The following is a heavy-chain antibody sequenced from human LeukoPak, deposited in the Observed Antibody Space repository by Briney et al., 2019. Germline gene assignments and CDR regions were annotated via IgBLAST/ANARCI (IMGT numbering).Heavy chain of an antibody. Sequence: PPGGSLRLSCAASGFTFSTYAMSWVRQAPGKGLEWVSTISGSGGSTFYADSVKGRFTISRDNSKNTLYLQMNSLRAEDTAIYYCAKASSGATTVTSPFKTWGQGTLVTVSS. CDR2: ISGSGGST. D-gene: IGHD4-17*01. CDR1: GFTFSTYA. J-gene: IGHJ5*02. CDR3: AKASSGATTVTSPFKT. V-gene: IGHV3-23*01.